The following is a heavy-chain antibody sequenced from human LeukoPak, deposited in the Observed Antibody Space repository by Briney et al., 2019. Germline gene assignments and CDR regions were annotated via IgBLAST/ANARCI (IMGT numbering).Heavy chain of an antibody. J-gene: IGHJ5*02. D-gene: IGHD6-13*01. CDR1: GGSISSGSYY. CDR2: IYTSGST. CDR3: ARDREQQLARGWFDP. V-gene: IGHV4-61*02. Sequence: SETLSLTCTVSGGSISSGSYYWSWIRQPAGKGLEWIGRIYTSGSTNYNPSLKSRVTTSVDTSKNQCSLKLISVTAADTAVYYCARDREQQLARGWFDPWGQGTLVTVSS.